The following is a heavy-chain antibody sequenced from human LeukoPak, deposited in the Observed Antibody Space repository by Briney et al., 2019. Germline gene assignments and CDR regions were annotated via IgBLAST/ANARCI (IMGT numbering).Heavy chain of an antibody. CDR3: ARDRDYRFDN. D-gene: IGHD3-16*01. J-gene: IGHJ4*02. CDR1: SYTFSDNG. CDR2: ISANSGDT. V-gene: IGHV1-18*01. Sequence: ASMKVSCKASSYTFSDNGISWVRQAPGEGLECMGWISANSGDTKYAQKMQGRVTMNRETSTSTAHMELRNLRSDDTAIYYCARDRDYRFDNWGQGTLVTVS.